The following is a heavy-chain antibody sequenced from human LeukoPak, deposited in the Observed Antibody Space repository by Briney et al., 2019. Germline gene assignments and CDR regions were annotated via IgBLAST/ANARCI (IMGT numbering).Heavy chain of an antibody. J-gene: IGHJ3*02. V-gene: IGHV1-69*01. CDR1: GGTFSSYA. CDR2: IIPIFGTA. Sequence: SVKVSCKASGGTFSSYAISCVRQAPGQGLEWMGGIIPIFGTANYAQKFQGRVTITADQSTSTAYMELSSLRSEDTVVYYCARDNSSGSYIHAFDIWGQGTMVTVSS. D-gene: IGHD3-10*01. CDR3: ARDNSSGSYIHAFDI.